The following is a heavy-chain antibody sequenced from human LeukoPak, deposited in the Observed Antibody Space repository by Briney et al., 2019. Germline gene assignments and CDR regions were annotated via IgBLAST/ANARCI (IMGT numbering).Heavy chain of an antibody. CDR3: AGRAGGIDYFDY. D-gene: IGHD6-13*01. V-gene: IGHV3-23*01. J-gene: IGHJ4*02. Sequence: GGSLRLSCAASGFTFSNYAMTWVRQAPGKGLEWVSSISDSGGSAFYGESVKGRFTISRDNSKNPLDLQMNSLRAEDTALYCFAGRAGGIDYFDYWGEGTLVIVFS. CDR1: GFTFSNYA. CDR2: ISDSGGSA.